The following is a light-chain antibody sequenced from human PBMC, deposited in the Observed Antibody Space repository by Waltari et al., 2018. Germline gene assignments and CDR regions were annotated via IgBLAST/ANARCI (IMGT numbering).Light chain of an antibody. V-gene: IGLV2-11*01. CDR2: DVS. CDR3: CSLAGSYTWV. Sequence: QSALTQPRSASGSPGQPVTISCTGTSSDVGKFNYVSWYQQHPDKAPKPLIYDVSKRPSGVPDRFSGAKSGNASSLTISGLQAEDEADYHCCSLAGSYTWVFGGGTKLTVL. CDR1: SSDVGKFNY. J-gene: IGLJ3*02.